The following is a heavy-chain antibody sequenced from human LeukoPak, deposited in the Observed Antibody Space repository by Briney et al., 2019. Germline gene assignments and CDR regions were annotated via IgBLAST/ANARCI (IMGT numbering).Heavy chain of an antibody. CDR2: IIPIFGIA. J-gene: IGHJ5*02. CDR1: GGTFSSYA. V-gene: IGHV1-69*04. CDR3: ARGPLSRVPPPNWFDP. D-gene: IGHD3-16*02. Sequence: VASVKVSCKASGGTFSSYAISWVRQAPGQGLEWMGRIIPIFGIANYAQKFQGRVTITADKSTSTAYMELSSLRSEDTAVYYCARGPLSRVPPPNWFDPWGQGTLVTVSS.